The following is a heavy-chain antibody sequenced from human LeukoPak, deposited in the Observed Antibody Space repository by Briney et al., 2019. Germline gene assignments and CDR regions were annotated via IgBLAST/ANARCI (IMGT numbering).Heavy chain of an antibody. Sequence: GGSLRLSCAASEFTFNNGWMSWVRQAPGKERQWVGGIKSKTDGGTTDYAAPVKGRFTISRDDSKNTLYLQMNSLKTDETAVYYCTTLLFHYDILPLWGQGTLVTVSS. J-gene: IGHJ4*02. D-gene: IGHD3-9*01. V-gene: IGHV3-15*01. CDR1: EFTFNNGW. CDR3: TTLLFHYDILPL. CDR2: IKSKTDGGTT.